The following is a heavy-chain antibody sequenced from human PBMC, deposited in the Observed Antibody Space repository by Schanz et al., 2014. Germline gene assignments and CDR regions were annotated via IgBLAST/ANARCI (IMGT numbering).Heavy chain of an antibody. Sequence: PGGSLRLSCAASGFSFRKSAMSWVRQAPGKGLEWVSSIVGGVGRTYYADSVKCRFTISRDNSKNTRYLKMTSLRVEDTAVYVCERQTGRSKVHGVVPNCPARRSSELLVDDS. CDR2: IVGGVGRT. CDR3: ERQTGRSKVHGVVPNCPARRSSELLVDDS. CDR1: GFSFRKSA. V-gene: IGHV3-23*01. J-gene: IGHJ5*01. D-gene: IGHD3-3*01.